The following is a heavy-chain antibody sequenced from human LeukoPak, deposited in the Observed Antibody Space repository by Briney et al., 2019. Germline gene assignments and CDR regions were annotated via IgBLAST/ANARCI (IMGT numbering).Heavy chain of an antibody. CDR2: IYYSGST. Sequence: SETLSLTXTVSGGSISSSSYYWGWIGQPPGKGLEWIGSIYYSGSTYYNPSLKSRVTISVDTSKNQFSLKLSSVTAADTAVYYCARHSRVFDYWGQGTLVTVSS. CDR1: GGSISSSSYY. D-gene: IGHD2/OR15-2a*01. J-gene: IGHJ4*02. CDR3: ARHSRVFDY. V-gene: IGHV4-39*01.